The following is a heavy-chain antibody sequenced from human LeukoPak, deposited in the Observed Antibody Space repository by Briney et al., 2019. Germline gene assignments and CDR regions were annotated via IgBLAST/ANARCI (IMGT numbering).Heavy chain of an antibody. CDR2: ISGSGGST. CDR3: AKDGDYDFWSGYLWKFDY. V-gene: IGHV3-23*01. D-gene: IGHD3-3*01. J-gene: IGHJ4*02. Sequence: GRSLRLSCAASGFTFSSYAMSWVRQAPGKGLEWVSAISGSGGSTYYADSVKGRFTISRDNSKNTLYLQMNSLRAEDTVVYYCAKDGDYDFWSGYLWKFDYWGQGTLVTVSS. CDR1: GFTFSSYA.